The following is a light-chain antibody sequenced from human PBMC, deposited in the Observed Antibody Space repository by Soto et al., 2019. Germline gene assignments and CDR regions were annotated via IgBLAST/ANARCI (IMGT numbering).Light chain of an antibody. V-gene: IGLV2-14*01. CDR2: EVT. Sequence: QSALTQPASVSGSPGLSITISCTGTSGDVGSYNRVSWYQQHPGKAPKLIIYEVTDRPSGVSNRFSGSKSGNTASLTISGLQAEDEAEYYCSSYTNINTRACVFGTGTNLTVL. CDR1: SGDVGSYNR. J-gene: IGLJ1*01. CDR3: SSYTNINTRACV.